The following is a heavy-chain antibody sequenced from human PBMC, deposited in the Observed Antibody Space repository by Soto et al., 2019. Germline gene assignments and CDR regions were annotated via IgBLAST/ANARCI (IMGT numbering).Heavy chain of an antibody. D-gene: IGHD6-19*01. Sequence: ASVKVSCKASVGTFTSYYMHWVRQAPGQGLEWMGIINPSGGSTSYAQKFQGRVTMTRDTSTSTVYMELSSLRSEDTAVYYCARDFGISWVAVAAYFDYWGQGTLVTVSS. CDR2: INPSGGST. V-gene: IGHV1-46*01. J-gene: IGHJ4*02. CDR3: ARDFGISWVAVAAYFDY. CDR1: VGTFTSYY.